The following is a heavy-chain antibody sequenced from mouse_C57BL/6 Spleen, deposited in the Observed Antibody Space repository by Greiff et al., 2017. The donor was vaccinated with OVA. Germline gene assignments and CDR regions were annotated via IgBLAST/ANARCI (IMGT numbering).Heavy chain of an antibody. CDR3: AKNYGSSYGYFDV. CDR1: GFSLTSSG. Sequence: VQLQQSGPGLVQPSQSLSITCTVSGFSLTSSGVHWVRQSPGKGLEWLGVIWRGGSTDYNAAFMSRLSITKDNSKSQVFFKMNSLQADDTAIYYCAKNYGSSYGYFDVWGTGTTVTVSS. D-gene: IGHD1-1*01. CDR2: IWRGGST. V-gene: IGHV2-5*01. J-gene: IGHJ1*03.